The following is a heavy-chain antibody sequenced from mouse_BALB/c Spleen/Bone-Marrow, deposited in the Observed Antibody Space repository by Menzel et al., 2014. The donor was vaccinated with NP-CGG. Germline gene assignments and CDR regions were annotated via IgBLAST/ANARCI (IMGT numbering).Heavy chain of an antibody. J-gene: IGHJ2*01. V-gene: IGHV1-80*01. CDR1: GYAFSSYW. D-gene: IGHD1-1*01. CDR2: IYPGDGDT. Sequence: QVQLQQPGAELVRPGSSVKISCKASGYAFSSYWMNWVKQRPGQGLEWIGQIYPGDGDTNYNGKFKGKATLTAGKSSSTAYIQLSSLTSEDSAVYFCARMGDYSYYFDYWGQGTTLTVSS. CDR3: ARMGDYSYYFDY.